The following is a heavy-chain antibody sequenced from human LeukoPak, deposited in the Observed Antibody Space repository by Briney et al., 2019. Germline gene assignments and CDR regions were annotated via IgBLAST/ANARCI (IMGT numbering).Heavy chain of an antibody. D-gene: IGHD3-22*01. CDR3: ASTDYYDSSGYYLPGY. CDR1: GYTFTGYY. V-gene: IGHV1-2*02. Sequence: ASVKVSCKASGYTFTGYYIHWVRQAPGQGLQWMGWINPNGGDTNYAQKFQGRVTMTRDTSISTAYMELSRLRSDDTAVYYCASTDYYDSSGYYLPGYWGQGTLVTVSS. CDR2: INPNGGDT. J-gene: IGHJ4*02.